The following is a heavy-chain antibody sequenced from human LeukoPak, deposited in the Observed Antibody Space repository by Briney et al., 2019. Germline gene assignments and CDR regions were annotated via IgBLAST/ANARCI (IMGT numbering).Heavy chain of an antibody. V-gene: IGHV3-53*01. J-gene: IGHJ4*02. CDR3: AKDLPYYDILTGYYTVY. D-gene: IGHD3-9*01. CDR1: GFTVSSNY. CDR2: IYSGGST. Sequence: GGSLRLSCAASGFTVSSNYMSWVRQAPGKGLEWVSVIYSGGSTYYADSVKGRFTISRDNSKNTLYLQMNSLRAEDTAVYYCAKDLPYYDILTGYYTVYWGQGTLVTVSS.